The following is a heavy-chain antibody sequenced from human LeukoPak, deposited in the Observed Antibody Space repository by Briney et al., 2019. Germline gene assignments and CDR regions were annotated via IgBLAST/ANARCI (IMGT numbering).Heavy chain of an antibody. V-gene: IGHV3-23*01. CDR1: GFTFNSYA. Sequence: GGSLRLSCAASGFTFNSYAMSWVRQAPGKGLEWVSAISGGGGSTYYADSVKGRFTISRDNSKNTLYLQMNSLRAEDTAVYYCAKYRHWNGGYDYWGQGTLVTVSS. D-gene: IGHD1-1*01. CDR2: ISGGGGST. J-gene: IGHJ4*02. CDR3: AKYRHWNGGYDY.